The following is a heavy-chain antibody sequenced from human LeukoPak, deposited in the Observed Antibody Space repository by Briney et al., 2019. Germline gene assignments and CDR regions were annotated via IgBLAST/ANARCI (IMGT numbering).Heavy chain of an antibody. V-gene: IGHV3-30*04. CDR2: VLYDGSMQ. J-gene: IGHJ5*02. Sequence: PGGSLRLSCAASGFPFTSYSMHWVRQAPGKGLEWVGVVLYDGSMQYYADSVKGRFTISRDNSKNTFYLQMNNLRAEDTAVYYCARGPYCSGGTCFSLGEFDPWGQGTPVTVSS. CDR3: ARGPYCSGGTCFSLGEFDP. CDR1: GFPFTSYS. D-gene: IGHD2-15*01.